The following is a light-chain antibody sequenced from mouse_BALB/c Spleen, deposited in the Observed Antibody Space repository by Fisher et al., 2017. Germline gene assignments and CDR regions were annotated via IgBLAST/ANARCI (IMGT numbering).Light chain of an antibody. CDR1: SSVSY. V-gene: IGKV4-59*01. CDR3: QQWSSYPPT. CDR2: DTS. Sequence: IVLTQSPAIMSASPGEKVTMTCSASSSVSYMHWYQQKSGTSPKRWIYDTSKLASGVPARFSGSWSGTSYSLTISRMEAEDAATYYCQQWSSYPPTFGSGTKLEIK. J-gene: IGKJ4*01.